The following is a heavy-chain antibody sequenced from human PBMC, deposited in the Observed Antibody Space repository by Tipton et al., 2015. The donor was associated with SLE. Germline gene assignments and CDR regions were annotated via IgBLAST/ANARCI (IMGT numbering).Heavy chain of an antibody. CDR3: GTWMDD. J-gene: IGHJ4*02. V-gene: IGHV3-30*04. D-gene: IGHD1-1*01. CDR2: IAYDGSHK. Sequence: SLRLSCAVSGITFSAYAIYWVRQAPGKGLEWVSVIAYDGSHKDYADSVKGRFTISRDNLKSTVYLQMDSLRSDDTAIYYCGTWMDDWGQGTLVTVTS. CDR1: GITFSAYA.